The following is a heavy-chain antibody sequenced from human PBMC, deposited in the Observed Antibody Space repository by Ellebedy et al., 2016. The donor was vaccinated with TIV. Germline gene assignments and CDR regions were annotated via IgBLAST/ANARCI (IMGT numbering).Heavy chain of an antibody. D-gene: IGHD3-22*01. CDR2: ISYDGSNK. Sequence: GESLKISCAASGFTFSSYAMHWVRQAPGKGLEWVAVISYDGSNKYYADSVKGRFTVSRDNARNTLYLQMHSLRVEDTAVYYCAPLWRAVDNWGQGTLVTVSS. V-gene: IGHV3-30-3*01. CDR1: GFTFSSYA. J-gene: IGHJ4*02. CDR3: APLWRAVDN.